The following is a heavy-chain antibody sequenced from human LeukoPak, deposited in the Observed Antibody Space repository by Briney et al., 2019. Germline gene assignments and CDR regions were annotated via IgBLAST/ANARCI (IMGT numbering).Heavy chain of an antibody. D-gene: IGHD2-2*01. V-gene: IGHV1-69*05. Sequence: ASVKVSCKASGGTFSSYAISWERQAPGQGLEWMGGIIPIFGTANYAQKFQGRVTITTDKSTSTAYMELSSLRSEDTAVYYCARDLGIVVVPAAMDYWGQGTLVTVSS. CDR3: ARDLGIVVVPAAMDY. CDR2: IIPIFGTA. J-gene: IGHJ4*02. CDR1: GGTFSSYA.